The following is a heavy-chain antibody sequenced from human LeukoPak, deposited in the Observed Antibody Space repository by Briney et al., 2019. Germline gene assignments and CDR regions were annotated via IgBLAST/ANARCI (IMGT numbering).Heavy chain of an antibody. CDR1: GYTFTSYG. Sequence: ASVKVSCKASGYTFTSYGISWVRQAPGQGLEWMGWISAYNGNTNYAQKLQGRVTMTTDTSTSTAYMELRSLRSDDTAVYYCASRPITMVRGVIIEYWGQGTLVTVSS. V-gene: IGHV1-18*01. CDR3: ASRPITMVRGVIIEY. J-gene: IGHJ4*02. D-gene: IGHD3-10*01. CDR2: ISAYNGNT.